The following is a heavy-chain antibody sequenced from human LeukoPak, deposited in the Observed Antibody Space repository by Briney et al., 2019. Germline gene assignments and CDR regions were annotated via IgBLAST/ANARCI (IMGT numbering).Heavy chain of an antibody. Sequence: GASVKVSCKASGYTFTSYGITWVQQAPGQGLEWMGWISTYNGNTNYAQKLQGRVTMTTDTSTSTAYMELRSLRSDDTAVYYCARDRWNLQYYDFWSGYHNPNNGLDYWGQGTLVTVSS. CDR1: GYTFTSYG. D-gene: IGHD3-3*01. CDR3: ARDRWNLQYYDFWSGYHNPNNGLDY. V-gene: IGHV1-18*01. CDR2: ISTYNGNT. J-gene: IGHJ4*02.